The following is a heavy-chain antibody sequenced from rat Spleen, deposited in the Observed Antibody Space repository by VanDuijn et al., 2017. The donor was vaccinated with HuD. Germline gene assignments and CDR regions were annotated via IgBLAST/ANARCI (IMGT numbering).Heavy chain of an antibody. CDR1: GFTFSNYG. V-gene: IGHV5-27*01. Sequence: EVQLVQSDGGLVQPGRSLKLSCAASGFTFSNYGMAWVRQAPTKGLEWVASITNSGGSTYYRDSVKGRFTISRDNAKSTLYLQMDSLRSEDTATYYWTTPLPGYNSPYWYVDFWGPGTMVTVSS. D-gene: IGHD1-4*01. J-gene: IGHJ1*01. CDR2: ITNSGGST. CDR3: TTPLPGYNSPYWYVDF.